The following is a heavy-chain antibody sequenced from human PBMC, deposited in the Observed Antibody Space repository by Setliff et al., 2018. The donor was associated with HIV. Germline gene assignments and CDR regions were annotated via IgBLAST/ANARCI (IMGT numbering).Heavy chain of an antibody. D-gene: IGHD5-18*01. CDR2: INDSGTT. Sequence: SETLSLTCDVYGGSFRGYYWSWIRQSPGKGLEWIAEINDSGTTTSNPSLKSRVTISLDTPKSQFSLKLNSVTAADTAVYYCARSTWTRFGGALTQLWPQRGAFDIWGQGTKVTVSS. J-gene: IGHJ3*02. CDR3: ARSTWTRFGGALTQLWPQRGAFDI. V-gene: IGHV4-34*01. CDR1: GGSFRGYY.